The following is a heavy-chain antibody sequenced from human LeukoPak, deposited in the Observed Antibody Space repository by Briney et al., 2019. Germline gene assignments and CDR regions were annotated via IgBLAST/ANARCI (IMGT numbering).Heavy chain of an antibody. CDR3: VREDTTASTDY. D-gene: IGHD4-17*01. CDR1: GYTLTGYY. CDR2: INPNSGGA. Sequence: ASVKVSCKASGYTLTGYYMHWVRQAPGQGLEWMGWINPNSGGANYAQNFQGRVTMTRDTSITTAYMELSRLTSDDTAVYYCVREDTTASTDYWGQGTLVTVSS. V-gene: IGHV1-2*02. J-gene: IGHJ4*02.